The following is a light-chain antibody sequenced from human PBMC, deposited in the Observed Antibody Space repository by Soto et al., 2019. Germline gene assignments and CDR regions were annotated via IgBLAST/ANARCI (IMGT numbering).Light chain of an antibody. Sequence: IQMTQSPSSVSASVGARVILTCRASQRISSWLAWYHQRPGKAPKLLIYSTSTLETGVPSRFSGSGSGRDVALTISSLRPEDLGNDICQHANSVAWTVGQGTKADVK. CDR1: QRISSW. V-gene: IGKV1-12*01. J-gene: IGKJ1*01. CDR3: QHANSVAWT. CDR2: STS.